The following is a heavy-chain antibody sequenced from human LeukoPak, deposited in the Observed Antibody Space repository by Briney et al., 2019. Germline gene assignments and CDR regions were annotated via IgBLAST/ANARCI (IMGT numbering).Heavy chain of an antibody. CDR2: INPSGGST. Sequence: ASVKVSCKASGYTFTSYYMHWVRQAPGQGLEWMGIINPSGGSTSYAQKFQGRVTMTSDTSTSTVYMEPSSLRSEDTAVYYCERAARFGEFEPSETYYFDYWGQGTLVTVSS. V-gene: IGHV1-46*01. J-gene: IGHJ4*02. CDR1: GYTFTSYY. D-gene: IGHD3-10*01. CDR3: ERAARFGEFEPSETYYFDY.